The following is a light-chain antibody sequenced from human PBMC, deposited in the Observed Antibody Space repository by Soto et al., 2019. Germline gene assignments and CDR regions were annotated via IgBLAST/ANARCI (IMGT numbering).Light chain of an antibody. CDR2: DAS. CDR3: QQRSNWPLS. V-gene: IGKV3-11*01. J-gene: IGKJ4*01. Sequence: EVVVTQSPATLSLSPGERATLSCRASQSVSSYLAGYQQKPGQAPRLLIYDASNSATGIPARFSGSGSGTNFTLTVSSLEQDGSAVYNCQQRSNWPLSFGGGNKVEIK. CDR1: QSVSSY.